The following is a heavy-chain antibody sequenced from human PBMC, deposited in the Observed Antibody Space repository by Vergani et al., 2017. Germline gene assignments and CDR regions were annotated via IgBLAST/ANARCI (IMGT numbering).Heavy chain of an antibody. V-gene: IGHV3-48*04. Sequence: EVQLVESGGGLVQPGGSLRLSCAASGFTFSSYSMNWVRQAPGKGLEWVSYISSSSSTIYYADSVKGRFTISRDNAKNSLYLQMNSLRAEDTAVYYCARDSPPFSGYDPYYFDYWGQGTLVTVSS. CDR1: GFTFSSYS. D-gene: IGHD5-12*01. CDR3: ARDSPPFSGYDPYYFDY. J-gene: IGHJ4*02. CDR2: ISSSSSTI.